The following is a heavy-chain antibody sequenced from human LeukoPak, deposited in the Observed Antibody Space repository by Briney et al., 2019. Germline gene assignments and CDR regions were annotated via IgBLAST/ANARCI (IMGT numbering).Heavy chain of an antibody. CDR3: VTYYDFWSWEGY. CDR1: GLTFSSYE. V-gene: IGHV3-48*03. Sequence: GGSLRLSCAASGLTFSSYEMNWVRQAPGKGLEWVSYISSSGSTIYYADSVKGRFTISRDNAKNSLYLQMNSLRAEDTAVYYCVTYYDFWSWEGYWGQGTLVTVSS. CDR2: ISSSGSTI. J-gene: IGHJ4*02. D-gene: IGHD3-3*01.